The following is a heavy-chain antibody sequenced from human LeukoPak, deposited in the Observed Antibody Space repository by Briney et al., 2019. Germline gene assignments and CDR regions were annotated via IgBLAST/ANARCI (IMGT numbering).Heavy chain of an antibody. J-gene: IGHJ4*02. V-gene: IGHV4-30-2*01. CDR3: ASLTFGGVIAPDY. D-gene: IGHD3-16*02. CDR2: IYHSGST. Sequence: PSQTLSLTCAVSGGSISSGGYSWSWIRQPPGKGLEWIGYIYHSGSTYYNPSLKSRVTISVDRSKNQFSLKLSSVTAADTAVYYCASLTFGGVIAPDYWGQGTLVTVSS. CDR1: GGSISSGGYS.